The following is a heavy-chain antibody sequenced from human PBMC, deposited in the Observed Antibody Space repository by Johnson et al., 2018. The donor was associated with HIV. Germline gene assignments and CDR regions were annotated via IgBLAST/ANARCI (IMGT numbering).Heavy chain of an antibody. CDR1: GFIFDDYG. J-gene: IGHJ3*01. D-gene: IGHD2-8*01. CDR2: INWNGGST. CDR3: AREMVGGFHAFDV. Sequence: VQLVESGGGLVQPGRSLRLSCAASGFIFDDYGMSWVRQGSGKGLEWVSGINWNGGSTGYADSVKGRFTISSDNAKNSLYLQMNSLRAEDTALYYCAREMVGGFHAFDVWGQGTMVTVSS. V-gene: IGHV3-20*04.